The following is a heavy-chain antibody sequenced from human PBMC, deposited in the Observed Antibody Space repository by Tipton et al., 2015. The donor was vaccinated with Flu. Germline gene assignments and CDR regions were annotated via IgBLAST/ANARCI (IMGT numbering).Heavy chain of an antibody. V-gene: IGHV4-59*01. CDR3: ARVSPGVESWFDP. D-gene: IGHD3-3*01. J-gene: IGHJ5*02. Sequence: LRLSCTVSGGSISSDYWSWIRQPPGKGLEWIGSILYSGIPKNNPSLKSRVTLSGDTSKNQFSLQLRSVTAADTAVYYCARVSPGVESWFDPWGQGTLVTVSS. CDR2: ILYSGIP. CDR1: GGSISSDY.